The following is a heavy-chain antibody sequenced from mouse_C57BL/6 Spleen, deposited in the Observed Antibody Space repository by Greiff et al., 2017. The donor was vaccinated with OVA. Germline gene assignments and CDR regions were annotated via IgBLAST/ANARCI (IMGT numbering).Heavy chain of an antibody. J-gene: IGHJ2*01. V-gene: IGHV6-3*01. CDR1: GFTFSNYW. Sequence: EVKLMESGGGLVQPGGSMKLSCVASGFTFSNYWMNWVRQSPEKGLEWVAQIRLKSDNYATHYAESVKGRFTISRDDSKSSVYLQMNNLSAEDTGIYYCAGDCRAFGYWGQGTTLTVSS. D-gene: IGHD3-1*01. CDR3: AGDCRAFGY. CDR2: IRLKSDNYAT.